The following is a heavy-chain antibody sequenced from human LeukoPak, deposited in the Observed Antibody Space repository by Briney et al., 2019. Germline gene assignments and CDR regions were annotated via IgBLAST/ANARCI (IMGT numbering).Heavy chain of an antibody. J-gene: IGHJ6*04. V-gene: IGHV1-69*13. D-gene: IGHD3-9*01. CDR2: IIPIFGTA. CDR3: ARSRYFDRGYYYYYGMDV. Sequence: GASVKVSRKASGGTFSSYAISWVRQAPGQGLEWMGGIIPIFGTANYAQKFQGRVTITADEPTSTAYMELSSLRSEDTAVYYCARSRYFDRGYYYYYGMDVWGKGTTVTVSS. CDR1: GGTFSSYA.